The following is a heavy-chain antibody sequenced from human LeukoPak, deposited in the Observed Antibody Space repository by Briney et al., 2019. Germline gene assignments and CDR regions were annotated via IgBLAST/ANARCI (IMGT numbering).Heavy chain of an antibody. CDR2: IYHSGST. Sequence: SETLSLTCTVSGDSISSGGYFWVWIRQPPGKGLEWIGSIYHSGSTYYNPSLKSRVTISVDTSKNQFSLKLSSVTAADTAVYYCARATVEHAFDIWGQGTMVTVSS. V-gene: IGHV4-39*07. D-gene: IGHD4-23*01. CDR1: GDSISSGGYF. CDR3: ARATVEHAFDI. J-gene: IGHJ3*02.